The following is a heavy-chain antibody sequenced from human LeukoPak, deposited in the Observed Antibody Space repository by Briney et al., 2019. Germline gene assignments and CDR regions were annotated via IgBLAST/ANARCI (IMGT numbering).Heavy chain of an antibody. CDR2: INAGNGNT. Sequence: ASVKVSCKASGYTFTSYAMHWVRQAPGQRLEWMGWINAGNGNTKYSQKFQGRVTITRDTSASTAYMELSSLRSEDTAVYYCANTYCGGDCYTSAAFDIWGQGTMVTVSS. CDR3: ANTYCGGDCYTSAAFDI. CDR1: GYTFTSYA. V-gene: IGHV1-3*01. D-gene: IGHD2-21*02. J-gene: IGHJ3*02.